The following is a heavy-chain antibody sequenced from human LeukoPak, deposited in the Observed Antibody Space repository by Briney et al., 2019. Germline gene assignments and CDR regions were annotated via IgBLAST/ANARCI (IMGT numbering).Heavy chain of an antibody. D-gene: IGHD3-10*01. CDR2: IYSSANT. V-gene: IGHV3-48*02. CDR3: ARDLHYAFDI. Sequence: GRCLRPSWAPSASTLSGYAIGSVRHDPGEGLEWVYHIYSSANTYADSVKGRFPISRDNAKNSLYLQMNSLRYEDTAVYYCARDLHYAFDIWGQGTMVIASS. J-gene: IGHJ3*02. CDR1: ASTLSGYA.